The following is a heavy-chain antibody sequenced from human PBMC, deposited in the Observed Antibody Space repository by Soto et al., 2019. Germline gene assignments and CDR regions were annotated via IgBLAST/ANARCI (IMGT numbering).Heavy chain of an antibody. V-gene: IGHV3-48*02. CDR1: GFTFSTYD. Sequence: GGSLRLSCAASGFTFSTYDMNWVRQAPGKGLEWISFISGTSPTTSYADSVRGRFTISRDDARNSLYLQMNSLRDDYAAVYYCARDRDGDEDFDSWGQGTLVTVSS. CDR2: ISGTSPTT. J-gene: IGHJ4*02. D-gene: IGHD2-15*01. CDR3: ARDRDGDEDFDS.